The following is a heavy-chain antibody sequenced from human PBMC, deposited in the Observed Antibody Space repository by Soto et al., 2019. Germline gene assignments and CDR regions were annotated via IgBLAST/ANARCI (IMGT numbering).Heavy chain of an antibody. CDR2: IYTSGST. CDR1: GCSMSSYY. D-gene: IGHD4-4*01. J-gene: IGHJ5*02. V-gene: IGHV4-4*07. Sequence: XETLSLTCAVSGCSMSSYYWSWIRQPAGKGLEWIGRIYTSGSTNYNPSLKSRVTMSVDTSKNQFSLKLSSVTAADTAVYYCARDRGDTVTQTNWFDHWGQGSLVTVSS. CDR3: ARDRGDTVTQTNWFDH.